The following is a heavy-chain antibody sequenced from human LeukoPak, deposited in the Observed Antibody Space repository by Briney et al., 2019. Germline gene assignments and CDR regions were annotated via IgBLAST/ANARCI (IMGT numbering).Heavy chain of an antibody. V-gene: IGHV1-18*01. J-gene: IGHJ4*02. CDR2: ISAYNGNT. Sequence: RASVKVSCKASGYTFTSYGISWVRQAPGQGLEWMGWISAYNGNTNYAQKFQGRVTMTEDTSTDTAYMELSSLRSEDTAVYYCATGATHHGHFDYWGQGTLVTVSS. D-gene: IGHD1-14*01. CDR1: GYTFTSYG. CDR3: ATGATHHGHFDY.